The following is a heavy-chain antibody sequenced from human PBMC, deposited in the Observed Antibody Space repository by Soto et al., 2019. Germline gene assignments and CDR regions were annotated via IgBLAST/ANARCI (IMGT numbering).Heavy chain of an antibody. J-gene: IGHJ6*01. CDR3: ARDIPPRDSGWYGYYYYSGMDV. V-gene: IGHV3-30-3*01. CDR2: ISYDGSNK. D-gene: IGHD6-19*01. CDR1: GFTFSRYA. Sequence: GSLRLSCAASGFTFSRYAMHWVRQAPGKGLEWVAVISYDGSNKYYADSVKGRFTISRDNSKNTLYLQMNSLRAEDTAVYYCARDIPPRDSGWYGYYYYSGMDVWGQVTPLTFSS.